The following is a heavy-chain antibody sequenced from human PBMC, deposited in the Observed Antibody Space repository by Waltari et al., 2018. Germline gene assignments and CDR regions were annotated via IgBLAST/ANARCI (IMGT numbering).Heavy chain of an antibody. J-gene: IGHJ4*02. CDR3: ATRWPITWALY. Sequence: QLQLQESGPGLVKPSETLSLTCTVSGGSISSSSYYWGWIRQPPGKGLEWIGSIYYSGSTYYNPSLKSRVTISVDTSKNQFSLKLSSVTAADTAVYYCATRWPITWALYWGQGTLVTVSS. D-gene: IGHD3-16*01. CDR1: GGSISSSSYY. CDR2: IYYSGST. V-gene: IGHV4-39*07.